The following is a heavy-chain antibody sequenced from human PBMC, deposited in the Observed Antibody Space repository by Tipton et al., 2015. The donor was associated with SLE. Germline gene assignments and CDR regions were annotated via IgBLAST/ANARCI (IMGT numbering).Heavy chain of an antibody. CDR1: GFTFSDYY. V-gene: IGHV3-11*03. CDR2: ISSSSSYT. Sequence: SLRLSCAASGFTFSDYYMSWIRQAPGKGLEWVSYISSSSSYTNYADSVKGRFTISRDNAKNSLYLQMNSLRAEDTAVYYCASRLEDYDYFDYWSQGTLVTVSS. J-gene: IGHJ4*02. D-gene: IGHD3-16*01. CDR3: ASRLEDYDYFDY.